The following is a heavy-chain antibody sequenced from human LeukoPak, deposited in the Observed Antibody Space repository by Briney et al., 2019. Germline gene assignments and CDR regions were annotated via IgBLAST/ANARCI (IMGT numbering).Heavy chain of an antibody. D-gene: IGHD6-19*01. CDR1: GYSISSGYY. Sequence: SETLSLTCAVSGYSISSGYYWGWIRQAPGKGLEWIVSIYHSGSTYYTPALKSRVTISVDTSKNQFSLKLSSGTAADTAVYYCAGSSGWGVNFDYWGQGTLVTVSS. CDR2: IYHSGST. CDR3: AGSSGWGVNFDY. V-gene: IGHV4-38-2*01. J-gene: IGHJ4*02.